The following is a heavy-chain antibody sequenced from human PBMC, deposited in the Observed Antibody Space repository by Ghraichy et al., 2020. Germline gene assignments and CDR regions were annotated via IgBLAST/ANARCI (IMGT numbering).Heavy chain of an antibody. CDR2: IYYSGST. CDR3: ARQGDWNYVSYYYYYMDV. Sequence: SETLSLTCTVSGGSISSSSYYWGWIRQPPRKGLEWIGSIYYSGSTCYNPSLKSRVTISVDTSKNQFSLKLSSVTAADTAVYYCARQGDWNYVSYYYYYMDVWGKGTTVTVSS. J-gene: IGHJ6*03. CDR1: GGSISSSSYY. D-gene: IGHD1-7*01. V-gene: IGHV4-39*01.